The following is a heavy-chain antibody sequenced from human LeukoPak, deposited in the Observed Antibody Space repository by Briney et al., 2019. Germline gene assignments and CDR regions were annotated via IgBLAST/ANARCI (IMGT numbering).Heavy chain of an antibody. J-gene: IGHJ6*03. CDR3: ARGGQHLDYYYYMDV. D-gene: IGHD6-13*01. CDR2: IYHSGST. V-gene: IGHV4-4*02. CDR1: GGSISSSNW. Sequence: SGTLSLTCAVSGGSISSSNWWSWVRQPPGKGLEWIGEIYHSGSTNYNPSLKSRVTISVDTSKNQFSLKLSSVTAADTAVYYCARGGQHLDYYYYMDVWGKGTTVTVSS.